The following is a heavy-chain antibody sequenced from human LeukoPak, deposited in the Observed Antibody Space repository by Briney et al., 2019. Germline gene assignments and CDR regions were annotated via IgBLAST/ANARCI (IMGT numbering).Heavy chain of an antibody. CDR3: AKGVSGPYYYYGMDV. D-gene: IGHD3-10*01. CDR2: ISGSGGST. Sequence: WGSLRLSCAASGFTFSSYAMSWVRQAPGKGLEWVSAISGSGGSTYYADSVKGRFTISRDNSKNTLYLQMNSLRAEDTALYYCAKGVSGPYYYYGMDVWGQGTTVTVSS. CDR1: GFTFSSYA. V-gene: IGHV3-23*01. J-gene: IGHJ6*02.